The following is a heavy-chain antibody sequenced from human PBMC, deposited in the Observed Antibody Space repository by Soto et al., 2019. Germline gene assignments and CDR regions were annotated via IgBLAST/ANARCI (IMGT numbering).Heavy chain of an antibody. D-gene: IGHD3-3*01. V-gene: IGHV3-53*01. Sequence: GGSLSLSCAASGFNVNSDYMNWVRQPPETGLEWVASMYSCYTTYYADYVRGRFTLSIDKSKETLYFQLSSLRIEDTAVYYCTRDGRGLGRVSLFDSWGQGVLVTVSS. CDR3: TRDGRGLGRVSLFDS. J-gene: IGHJ4*02. CDR2: MYSCYTT. CDR1: GFNVNSDY.